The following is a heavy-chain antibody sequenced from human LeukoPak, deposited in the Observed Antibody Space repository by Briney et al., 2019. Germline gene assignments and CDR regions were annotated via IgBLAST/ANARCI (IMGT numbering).Heavy chain of an antibody. Sequence: EGSLRLSCADSGFTFSNYAMSWVRQAPGKGLEWASSISDTGGSTYYADSVKGRFTISRDNSKNTLYLQMNSLRAEDTAEYFCAKSSGTYPWYFDLWGRGTLVTVSS. J-gene: IGHJ2*01. CDR3: AKSSGTYPWYFDL. D-gene: IGHD1-26*01. V-gene: IGHV3-23*01. CDR1: GFTFSNYA. CDR2: ISDTGGST.